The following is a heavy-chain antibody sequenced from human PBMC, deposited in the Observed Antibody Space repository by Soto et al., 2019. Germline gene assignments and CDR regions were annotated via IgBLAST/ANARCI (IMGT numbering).Heavy chain of an antibody. D-gene: IGHD2-2*01. CDR2: ISYDGSNK. V-gene: IGHV3-30-3*01. CDR3: ASDIVVVTAAIAPPEYYYYGMDV. J-gene: IGHJ6*02. CDR1: GFTFSSYA. Sequence: GGSLRLSCAASGFTFSSYAMHWVRQAPGKGLEWVAVISYDGSNKYYADSVKGRFTISRDNSKNTLYLQMNSLRAEDTAVYYCASDIVVVTAAIAPPEYYYYGMDVWGQGTTVTVSS.